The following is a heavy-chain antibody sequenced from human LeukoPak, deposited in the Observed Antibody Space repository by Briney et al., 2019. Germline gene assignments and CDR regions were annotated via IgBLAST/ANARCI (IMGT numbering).Heavy chain of an antibody. CDR2: ISYDGNNK. J-gene: IGHJ4*02. D-gene: IGHD3-3*01. CDR3: AKDYDYWSDVARWALEY. Sequence: GGSLRLSCAASGFTFSTYTIHWVRQAPGKGLEWVAIISYDGNNKYYADSVMGRFTISIDNSKNTLYLQMNSLRAEDTAVYYCAKDYDYWSDVARWALEYWGQGTLVTVSP. V-gene: IGHV3-30-3*01. CDR1: GFTFSTYT.